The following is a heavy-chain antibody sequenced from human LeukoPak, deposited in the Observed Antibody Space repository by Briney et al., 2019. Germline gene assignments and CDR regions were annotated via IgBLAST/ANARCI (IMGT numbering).Heavy chain of an antibody. J-gene: IGHJ4*02. CDR2: ISAYNGNT. Sequence: GASVKVSCKASAYTFTSYGISWVRQAPGQGLEWMGWISAYNGNTNYAQKLQGRVTMTTDTSTSTAYMELRSLRPDDTAVYYCARVVAAGQMGYWGQGTLVTVSS. CDR1: AYTFTSYG. CDR3: ARVVAAGQMGY. V-gene: IGHV1-18*01. D-gene: IGHD2-15*01.